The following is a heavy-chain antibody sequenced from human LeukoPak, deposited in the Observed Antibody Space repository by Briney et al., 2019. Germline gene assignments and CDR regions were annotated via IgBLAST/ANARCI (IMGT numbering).Heavy chain of an antibody. D-gene: IGHD6-19*01. CDR3: ARQNKQWLFDY. CDR1: GGSISSYY. CDR2: IYYSGST. V-gene: IGHV4-59*08. Sequence: SETLSLTCTVSGGSISSYYWSWLRQPPGKGLEWIGYIYYSGSTDYNPSLKSRVTISVDTPKNQFSLKLSSVTAADTAVYYCARQNKQWLFDYWGQGTLVTVSS. J-gene: IGHJ4*02.